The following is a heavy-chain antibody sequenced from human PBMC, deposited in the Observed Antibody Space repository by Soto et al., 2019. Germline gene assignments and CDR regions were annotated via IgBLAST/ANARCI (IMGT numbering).Heavy chain of an antibody. V-gene: IGHV1-18*01. CDR3: ARRVQVWLPDYYGMDV. CDR2: ISTLNGNT. J-gene: IGHJ6*02. Sequence: QAQLVQSGAEVKKPGASVNVSCKASGYDYVTYAITWVRQRPGQGLEWMGWISTLNGNTNYAQNFQGRVTMTTDTSTGIVHLELRSLRSDDTAVSYCARRVQVWLPDYYGMDVWCQGTTVTVSS. D-gene: IGHD5-18*01. CDR1: GYDYVTYA.